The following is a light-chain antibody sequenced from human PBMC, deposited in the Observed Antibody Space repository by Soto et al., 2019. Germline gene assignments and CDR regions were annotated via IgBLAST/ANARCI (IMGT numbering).Light chain of an antibody. J-gene: IGLJ1*01. CDR2: RDS. V-gene: IGLV3-9*01. CDR1: DIENKN. Sequence: ELTQPLSVSVGLGQTARITCGGNDIENKNVHWYQQKPGQAPVLVLFRDSNRPSGISERFSGSNSGNTATLSISGAQDGDEADYYCQVWASNTYVFGSGTKVTVL. CDR3: QVWASNTYV.